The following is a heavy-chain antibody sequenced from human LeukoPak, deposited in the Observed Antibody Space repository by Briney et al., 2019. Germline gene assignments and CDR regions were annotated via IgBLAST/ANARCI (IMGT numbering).Heavy chain of an antibody. J-gene: IGHJ4*02. CDR3: ARGRSGYHYDY. D-gene: IGHD3-22*01. CDR2: ISSSSSTI. Sequence: GGSLRLSCAASGFTFSSYSMNWVRQAPGKGLEGVSYISSSSSTIYYADSVKGRFTISRGNAKNSLYLQMNSLRAEDTAVYYCARGRSGYHYDYWGQGTLVTVSS. CDR1: GFTFSSYS. V-gene: IGHV3-48*01.